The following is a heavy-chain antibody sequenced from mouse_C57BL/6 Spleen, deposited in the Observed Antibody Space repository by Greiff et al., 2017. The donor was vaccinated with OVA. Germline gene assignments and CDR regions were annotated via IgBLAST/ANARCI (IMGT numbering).Heavy chain of an antibody. CDR3: ARWRYGSSYDYAMGY. CDR1: GYSFTGYY. CDR2: INPSTGGT. Sequence: EVQLQQSGPELVKPGASVKISCKASGYSFTGYYMNWVKQSPEKSLEWIGEINPSTGGTTYNQKFKAKATLTVDKSSSTAYMQLKSLTSEDSAVYYCARWRYGSSYDYAMGYWGQATSVTVAS. J-gene: IGHJ4*01. D-gene: IGHD1-1*01. V-gene: IGHV1-42*01.